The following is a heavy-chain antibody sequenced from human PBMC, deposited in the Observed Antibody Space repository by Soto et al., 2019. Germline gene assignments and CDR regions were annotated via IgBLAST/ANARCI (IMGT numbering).Heavy chain of an antibody. V-gene: IGHV4-39*01. D-gene: IGHD3-22*01. Sequence: SETLSLTCTVSGGSISSSSYYWGWIRQPPGKGLEWIGSIYYSGSTYYNPSLKSRVTISVDTSKNQFSLKLSSVTAADTAVYYCARHGVMIVENYYFDYWGQGTLVTVSS. CDR2: IYYSGST. J-gene: IGHJ4*02. CDR1: GGSISSSSYY. CDR3: ARHGVMIVENYYFDY.